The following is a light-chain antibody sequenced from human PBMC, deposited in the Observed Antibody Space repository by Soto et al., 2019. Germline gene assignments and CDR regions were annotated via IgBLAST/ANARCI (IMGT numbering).Light chain of an antibody. Sequence: QSALTQPRSVSGSPGQSVTVSCTGTSRDVAVYSYVSWFQQHPGKAPQRLSYDVTKRPSGVPDRFSGSKSGNTAALAISRLQAEDEAEYFCASYAGSYTWIFGSGTTLTVL. V-gene: IGLV2-11*01. J-gene: IGLJ1*01. CDR1: SRDVAVYSY. CDR2: DVT. CDR3: ASYAGSYTWI.